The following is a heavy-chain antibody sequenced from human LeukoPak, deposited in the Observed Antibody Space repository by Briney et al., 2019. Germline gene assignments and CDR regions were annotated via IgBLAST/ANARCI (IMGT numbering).Heavy chain of an antibody. CDR2: INSDGSST. V-gene: IGHV3-74*01. CDR3: AKDLSRGYCSSTSCLPRGAFDI. J-gene: IGHJ3*02. Sequence: PGGSLRLSCAASGFTFSSYWMHWVRQAPGEGLVWVSRINSDGSSTSYADSVKGRFTISRDNSKNTLYLQMNSLRAEDTAVYYCAKDLSRGYCSSTSCLPRGAFDIWGQGTMVTVSS. D-gene: IGHD2-2*01. CDR1: GFTFSSYW.